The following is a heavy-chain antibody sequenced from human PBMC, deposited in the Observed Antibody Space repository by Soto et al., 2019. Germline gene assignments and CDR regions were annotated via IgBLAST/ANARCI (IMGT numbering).Heavy chain of an antibody. CDR2: ISVFKGTT. D-gene: IGHD5-12*01. Sequence: ASVKVSCKASGYTFTSYGVSWVRQAPGQGLEWMGWISVFKGTTNYAQKFQGRVTMTTDTSTSTAHMELRSLRSDDTAVYYCAREGSTIRNYDYYYYGMDVWGQGTTDTVSS. J-gene: IGHJ6*02. CDR3: AREGSTIRNYDYYYYGMDV. CDR1: GYTFTSYG. V-gene: IGHV1-18*01.